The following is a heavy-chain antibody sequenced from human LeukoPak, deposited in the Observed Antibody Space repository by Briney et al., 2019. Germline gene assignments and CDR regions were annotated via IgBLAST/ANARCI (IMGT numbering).Heavy chain of an antibody. J-gene: IGHJ4*02. CDR2: ISYDGSNK. D-gene: IGHD6-13*01. CDR3: ARDGPDSSSWPYFDY. Sequence: GGSLRLSCAASGFTFSSYAMHWVRQAPGKGLEWVAVISYDGSNKYYADSVKGRFTISRDNSKKTLYLQMNSLTAEDTAVYYCARDGPDSSSWPYFDYWGQGTLVTVSS. V-gene: IGHV3-30-3*01. CDR1: GFTFSSYA.